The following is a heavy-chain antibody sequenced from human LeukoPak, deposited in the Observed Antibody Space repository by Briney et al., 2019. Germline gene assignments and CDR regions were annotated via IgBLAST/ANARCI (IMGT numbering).Heavy chain of an antibody. CDR1: GYTFTGYY. J-gene: IGHJ6*02. CDR2: INPNSDGT. Sequence: ASVKVSCKASGYTFTGYYMHWVRQAPGQGLEWMGWINPNSDGTNYAQKFQGRVTMTRDTSISTAYMELSRLRSDDTAVYYCAGQEAYRYFDWLPHYYYYGMDVWGQGTTVTVSS. CDR3: AGQEAYRYFDWLPHYYYYGMDV. V-gene: IGHV1-2*02. D-gene: IGHD3-9*01.